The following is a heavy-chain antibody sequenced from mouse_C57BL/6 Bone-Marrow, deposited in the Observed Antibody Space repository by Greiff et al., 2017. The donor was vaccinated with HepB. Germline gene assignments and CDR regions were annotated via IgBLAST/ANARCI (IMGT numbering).Heavy chain of an antibody. J-gene: IGHJ4*01. V-gene: IGHV1-15*01. CDR3: TSRVATEAMDY. Sequence: QVQLKESGAELVRPGASVTLSCKASGYTFTDYEMHWVKQTPVHGLEWIGAIDPETGGTAYNQKFKGKAILTADKSSSTAYMELRSLTSEDSAVYYCTSRVATEAMDYWGQGTSVTVSS. D-gene: IGHD1-1*01. CDR2: IDPETGGT. CDR1: GYTFTDYE.